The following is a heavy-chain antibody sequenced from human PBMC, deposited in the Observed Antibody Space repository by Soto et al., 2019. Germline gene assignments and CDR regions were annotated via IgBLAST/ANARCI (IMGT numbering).Heavy chain of an antibody. V-gene: IGHV4-59*01. CDR3: AREDGSSWYNWCDP. D-gene: IGHD6-13*01. CDR2: IYYSGST. Sequence: LSLTCTVSGGSISSYYWSWIRQPPGKGLEWIGYIYYSGSTNYNPSLKSRVTISVDTSKNQFSLKLSSVTAADTAVYYCAREDGSSWYNWCDPWGQGTLVTVSS. J-gene: IGHJ5*02. CDR1: GGSISSYY.